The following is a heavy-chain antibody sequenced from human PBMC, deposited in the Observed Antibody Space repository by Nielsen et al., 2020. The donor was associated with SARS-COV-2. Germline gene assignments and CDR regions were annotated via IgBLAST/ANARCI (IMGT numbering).Heavy chain of an antibody. CDR3: ARGDLVVVPSPILGLGPFFYYYYLDV. V-gene: IGHV4-4*02. D-gene: IGHD2-2*01. CDR2: VSHRGSI. CDR1: GGSVSSNDW. Sequence: SETLSLPCAVSGGSVSSNDWWTWVRLSPGKGLEWIGEVSHRGSINYNPSLKSRVTLSMDKSKRQFSLRLTSVSAADTAVYFCARGDLVVVPSPILGLGPFFYYYYLDVWGKGTTVIVSS. J-gene: IGHJ6*03.